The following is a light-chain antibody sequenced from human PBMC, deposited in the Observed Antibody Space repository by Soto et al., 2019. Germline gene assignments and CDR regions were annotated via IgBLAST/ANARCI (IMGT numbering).Light chain of an antibody. Sequence: EIVMTQSPATLSVSPGERATLSCRASQSVSSNLAWYQQKPGQAPRLLIYGASTRATGIPARFSGSGSGTEFTLTLSSLQSEDFAVYYGQQYNNWPLYTFGQGTKLEIK. J-gene: IGKJ2*01. CDR1: QSVSSN. V-gene: IGKV3-15*01. CDR3: QQYNNWPLYT. CDR2: GAS.